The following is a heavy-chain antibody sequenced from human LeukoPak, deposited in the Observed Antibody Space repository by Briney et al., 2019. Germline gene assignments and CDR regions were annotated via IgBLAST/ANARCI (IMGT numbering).Heavy chain of an antibody. Sequence: SVKVSCKASGYTFTSYGIGWVRQAPGQGLEWMGGIIPIFGTANYAQKFQGRVTITADKSTSTAYMELSSLRSEDTAVYYCARSIAAEYFQHWGQGTLVTVSS. D-gene: IGHD6-6*01. CDR1: GYTFTSYG. CDR2: IIPIFGTA. V-gene: IGHV1-69*06. CDR3: ARSIAAEYFQH. J-gene: IGHJ1*01.